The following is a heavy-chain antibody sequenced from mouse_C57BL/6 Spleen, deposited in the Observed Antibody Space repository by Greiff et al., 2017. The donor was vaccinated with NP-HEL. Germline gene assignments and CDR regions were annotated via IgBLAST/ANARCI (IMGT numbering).Heavy chain of an antibody. Sequence: EVQRVESGGGLVQPGGSLSLSCAASGFTFTDYYMSWVRQPPGKALEWLGFIRNKANGYTTEYSASVKGRFTISRDNSQSILYLQMNALRAEASATYYCARNWDGDYWGQGTTLTVSS. D-gene: IGHD4-1*01. CDR2: IRNKANGYTT. J-gene: IGHJ2*01. V-gene: IGHV7-3*01. CDR1: GFTFTDYY. CDR3: ARNWDGDY.